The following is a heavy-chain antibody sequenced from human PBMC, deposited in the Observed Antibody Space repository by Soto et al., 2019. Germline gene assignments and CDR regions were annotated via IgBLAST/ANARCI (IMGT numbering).Heavy chain of an antibody. CDR2: IYYSGST. CDR1: GGSISSYY. D-gene: IGHD4-4*01. CDR3: ARDNYDQLLDY. J-gene: IGHJ4*02. V-gene: IGHV4-59*01. Sequence: SETLSLTCTVSGGSISSYYWSWIRQPPGKGLEWIGYIYYSGSTNYNPSLKSRVTISVDTSKNQFSLKLSSVTAADTAVYYCARDNYDQLLDYWGQGTLVTVSS.